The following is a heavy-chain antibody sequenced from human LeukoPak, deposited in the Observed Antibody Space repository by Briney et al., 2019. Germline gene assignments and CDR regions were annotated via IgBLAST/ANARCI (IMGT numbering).Heavy chain of an antibody. CDR2: SNSDGSST. CDR3: ARGASGSSWFGRFDF. Sequence: GGSLRLSCVASGFTFSSYWMHRVRQAPGKGLVWVSRSNSDGSSTSYAESVKGRLTISRDNAKNTLYLQMNSLRAEDTAVYYCARGASGSSWFGRFDFWGQGTLVTVSS. V-gene: IGHV3-74*01. J-gene: IGHJ4*02. CDR1: GFTFSSYW. D-gene: IGHD6-13*01.